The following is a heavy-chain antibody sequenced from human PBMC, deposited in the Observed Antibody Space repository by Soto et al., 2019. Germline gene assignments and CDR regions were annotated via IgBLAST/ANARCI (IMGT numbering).Heavy chain of an antibody. Sequence: SETLSLTCAVSGGSISSGGYSWSWIRQAPGKGLEWIGYIYHSGSTYYNPSLKSRVTISVDRSKNQFSLKLSSVTAADTAVYYCARAGGHSSIWGTNWFDPWGQGTLVTVSS. V-gene: IGHV4-30-2*01. CDR3: ARAGGHSSIWGTNWFDP. D-gene: IGHD3-3*02. CDR2: IYHSGST. CDR1: GGSISSGGYS. J-gene: IGHJ5*02.